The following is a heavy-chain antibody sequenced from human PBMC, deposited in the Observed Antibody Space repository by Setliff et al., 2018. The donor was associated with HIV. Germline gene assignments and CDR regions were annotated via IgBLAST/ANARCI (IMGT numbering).Heavy chain of an antibody. V-gene: IGHV3-23*01. CDR2: INGDGDST. D-gene: IGHD5-18*01. J-gene: IGHJ4*02. CDR1: GFTFSFHA. CDR3: ARGYIYAWDY. Sequence: GGSLRLSCAASGFTFSFHAMTWVRQAPGKGLEWVSGINGDGDSTYYADSVKGRFTVSRDNSKDTLTLQMNDLRAEDTGLYYCARGYIYAWDYWGQGTLVTVSS.